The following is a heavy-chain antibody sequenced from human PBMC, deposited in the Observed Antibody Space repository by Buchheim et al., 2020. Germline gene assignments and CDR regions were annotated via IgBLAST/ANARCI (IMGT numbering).Heavy chain of an antibody. J-gene: IGHJ4*02. V-gene: IGHV4-59*01. CDR3: ERASYVWGSCRLLVDY. CDR2: ISYSGST. CDR1: GGSINSFY. D-gene: IGHD3-16*02. Sequence: QVQLQESGPGLMKPSETLSLTCTVSGGSINSFYWTWIRQPPGKGMEWIGYISYSGSTNYNRSLKSRVTMSVDTSKNQFSLKLSSVSAADTAVYYCERASYVWGSCRLLVDYWDQGTL.